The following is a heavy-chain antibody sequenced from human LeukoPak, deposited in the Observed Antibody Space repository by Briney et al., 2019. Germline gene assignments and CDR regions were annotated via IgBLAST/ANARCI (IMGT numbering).Heavy chain of an antibody. CDR1: GFTFSSYS. J-gene: IGHJ4*02. Sequence: GGSLRLSCAASGFTFSSYSMNWVRQAPGKGLEWVSSISGSSRYIYYADSMKGRFTISRDNAKDSLYLQMNSLRAEDTAVYYCARVGTMGWDWGQGTLVTVSS. D-gene: IGHD3-10*01. CDR3: ARVGTMGWD. V-gene: IGHV3-21*01. CDR2: ISGSSRYI.